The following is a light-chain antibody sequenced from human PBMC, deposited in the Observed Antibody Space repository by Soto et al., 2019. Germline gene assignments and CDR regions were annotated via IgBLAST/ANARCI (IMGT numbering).Light chain of an antibody. CDR1: QSVVYSDGNAY. CDR3: MQVPYWLLT. J-gene: IGKJ1*01. CDR2: TVS. Sequence: DVVMTQSPPSLPITLGQPASISCRSSQSVVYSDGNAYLNWFQQSPGQSPRRLIYTVSNRDSGVPKRVNDDASVTDVTMRLRTIEGEDVGIYYCMQVPYWLLTFGQGTKVEI. V-gene: IGKV2-30*01.